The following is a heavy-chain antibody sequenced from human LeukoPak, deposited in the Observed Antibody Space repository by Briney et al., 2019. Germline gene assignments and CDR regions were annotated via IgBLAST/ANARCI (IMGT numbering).Heavy chain of an antibody. CDR2: INPYSGDT. D-gene: IGHD2-2*01. V-gene: IGHV1-2*06. J-gene: IGHJ5*02. CDR1: GYTFTGYY. CDR3: ARARIVVVAASRPGWFDP. Sequence: ASVKVSCKASGYTFTGYYVHWVRQAPGQGLEWMGRINPYSGDTNYAQKFQGRVTMTRDTSISTAYMELSRLRSDDTAVYYCARARIVVVAASRPGWFDPWGQGTLVTVSS.